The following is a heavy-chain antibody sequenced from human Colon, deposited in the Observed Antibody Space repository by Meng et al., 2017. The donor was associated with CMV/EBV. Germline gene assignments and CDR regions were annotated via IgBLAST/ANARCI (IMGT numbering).Heavy chain of an antibody. Sequence: GSLRLSCTVSGGSISSYYWSWIRQPPGKGLEWIGYIYYSGSTNYNPSLKSRVTISVDTSKNQFSLKLSSVTAADTAVYYCARHGRYCSSTSCYTFDIWGQGTMVTVSS. CDR1: GGSISSYY. CDR2: IYYSGST. CDR3: ARHGRYCSSTSCYTFDI. D-gene: IGHD2-2*02. V-gene: IGHV4-59*08. J-gene: IGHJ3*02.